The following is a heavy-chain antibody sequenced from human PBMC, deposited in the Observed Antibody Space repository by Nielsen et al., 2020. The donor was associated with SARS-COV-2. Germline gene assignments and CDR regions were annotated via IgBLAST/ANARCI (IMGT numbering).Heavy chain of an antibody. V-gene: IGHV3-21*04. CDR2: ISSSSSYI. D-gene: IGHD3-3*01. CDR1: GFTFSSYS. CDR3: ARRYDFWSGRLGMDV. J-gene: IGHJ6*02. Sequence: GGSLRLSCAASGFTFSSYSMHWVRQAPGKGLEWVSSISSSSSYIYYADSVKGRFTISRDNAKNALYLQMNSLRAEDTAVYYCARRYDFWSGRLGMDVWGQGTTVTVSS.